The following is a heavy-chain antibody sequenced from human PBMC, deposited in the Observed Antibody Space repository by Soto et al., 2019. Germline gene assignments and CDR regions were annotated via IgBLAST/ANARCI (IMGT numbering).Heavy chain of an antibody. D-gene: IGHD2-15*01. V-gene: IGHV1-18*01. CDR3: ARAVQGCSGGSCYSPLDY. CDR2: ISAYNGNT. CDR1: GYTFTSYG. Sequence: QVQLVQSGAEVKKPGASVKVSCKASGYTFTSYGISWVRQAPGQGLEWMGWISAYNGNTNYAQKLQGRVTMTTDTTTSTAYMELRSRRSDDTAVYYCARAVQGCSGGSCYSPLDYWGQGTLVTVSS. J-gene: IGHJ4*02.